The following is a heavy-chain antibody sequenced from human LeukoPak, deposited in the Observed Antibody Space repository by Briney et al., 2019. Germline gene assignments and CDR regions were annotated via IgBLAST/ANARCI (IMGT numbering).Heavy chain of an antibody. V-gene: IGHV3-7*04. CDR2: IKQDGSEK. Sequence: PGGSLRLSCAASGFTFSGYWMSWVRQAPGKGLEWVANIKQDGSEKYYVDSVKGRFTISRDNAKNSLYLQMNSLRAEDTAVYYCARAPLRSGSSYYFDYWGQGTLVTVSS. CDR1: GFTFSGYW. CDR3: ARAPLRSGSSYYFDY. J-gene: IGHJ4*02. D-gene: IGHD1-26*01.